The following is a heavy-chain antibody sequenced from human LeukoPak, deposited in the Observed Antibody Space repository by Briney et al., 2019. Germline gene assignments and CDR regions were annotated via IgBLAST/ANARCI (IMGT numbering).Heavy chain of an antibody. Sequence: GGSLRLSCAASGFTFSSYSMNWVRQAPGKGMEWVSSISSSSSYIYYADSVKGRFTISRDNAKNSLYLQMNSLRAEDTAVYFCAREREQWHAFDIWGQGTMVTVSS. CDR3: AREREQWHAFDI. J-gene: IGHJ3*02. V-gene: IGHV3-21*01. CDR1: GFTFSSYS. D-gene: IGHD6-19*01. CDR2: ISSSSSYI.